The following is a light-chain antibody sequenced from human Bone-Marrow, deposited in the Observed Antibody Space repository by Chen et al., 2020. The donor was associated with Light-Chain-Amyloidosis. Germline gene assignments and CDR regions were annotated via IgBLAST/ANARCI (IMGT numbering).Light chain of an antibody. V-gene: IGLV3-21*02. Sequence: YVLTQPSSVSVSPGQTATIACGGNNIGSTSVHWYPQTPGQAPLLVVYDDSDRPSGIPERLAGSNSGNTATLTSSRVEAGDEADYYCQVWDRSSDRPVFGGGTKLTVL. CDR2: DDS. CDR3: QVWDRSSDRPV. J-gene: IGLJ3*02. CDR1: NIGSTS.